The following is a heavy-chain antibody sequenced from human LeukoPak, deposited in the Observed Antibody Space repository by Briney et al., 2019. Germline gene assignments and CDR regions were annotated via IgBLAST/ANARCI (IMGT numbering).Heavy chain of an antibody. Sequence: PGGSLRLSCAASGFTFANYWMSWVRRAPGKGLGWVAVDWYDGGNKFYADSVKGRFTISRDNSKNTLYLQMNSLRAEDTAVYYCAKGTATPDLNYFGYWGQGTLVTVSS. V-gene: IGHV3-33*08. CDR3: AKGTATPDLNYFGY. D-gene: IGHD2-2*01. CDR2: DWYDGGNK. J-gene: IGHJ4*02. CDR1: GFTFANYW.